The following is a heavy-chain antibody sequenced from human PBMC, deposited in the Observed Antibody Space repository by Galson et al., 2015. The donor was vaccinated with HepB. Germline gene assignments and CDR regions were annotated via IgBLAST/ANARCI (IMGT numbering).Heavy chain of an antibody. Sequence: SLRLSCAASGFTFSNYWMSWVRQAPGKGLEWLANINKDGSEKYYVDSVEGRFTISRDNAMNSLWLQMNTLRAEDTSIDYCTTEYEGYWGQGTLVTVSS. V-gene: IGHV3-7*01. CDR1: GFTFSNYW. CDR3: TTEYEGY. J-gene: IGHJ4*02. CDR2: INKDGSEK. D-gene: IGHD2-2*01.